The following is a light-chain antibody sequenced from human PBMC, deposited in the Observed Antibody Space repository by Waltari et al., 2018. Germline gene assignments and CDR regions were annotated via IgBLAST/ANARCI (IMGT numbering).Light chain of an antibody. V-gene: IGKV4-1*01. Sequence: IVMTQSPDSLAVSLDERASINCKSSQSVLYSSNNRNYLAWYMQKPGQPPKLLIYWASTRESGVPDRFSGSGSGTDFTLTISSLQAEDAAVYYCQQYYDTELTFGGGTKVEIK. CDR1: QSVLYSSNNRNY. CDR2: WAS. J-gene: IGKJ4*01. CDR3: QQYYDTELT.